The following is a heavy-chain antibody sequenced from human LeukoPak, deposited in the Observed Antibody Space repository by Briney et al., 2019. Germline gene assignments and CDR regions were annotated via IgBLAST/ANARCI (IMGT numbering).Heavy chain of an antibody. CDR3: ARDGDIVVVPAAIPGMDY. Sequence: ASVKVSCKASGYTFTGYYMHWVRQAPGQGLEWMGWINPNSGGTNYAQKFQGRVTMTRDTSISTAYMELSRLRSDDTAVYYCARDGDIVVVPAAIPGMDYWGQGTLVTVSS. J-gene: IGHJ4*02. V-gene: IGHV1-2*02. CDR2: INPNSGGT. CDR1: GYTFTGYY. D-gene: IGHD2-2*01.